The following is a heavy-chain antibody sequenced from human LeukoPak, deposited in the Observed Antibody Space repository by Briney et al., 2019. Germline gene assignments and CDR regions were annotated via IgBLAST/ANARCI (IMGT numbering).Heavy chain of an antibody. V-gene: IGHV4-4*07. CDR2: IYTSGST. J-gene: IGHJ6*02. Sequence: PSETLSLTCTVSGGSISSYYWSWIRPPAGKGLEWIGRIYTSGSTNYNPSLKSRVTMSVDTSKNQFSLKLSSVTAADTAVYYCARDYSSYSYYYYGMDVWGQGTTVTVSS. CDR1: GGSISSYY. D-gene: IGHD5-18*01. CDR3: ARDYSSYSYYYYGMDV.